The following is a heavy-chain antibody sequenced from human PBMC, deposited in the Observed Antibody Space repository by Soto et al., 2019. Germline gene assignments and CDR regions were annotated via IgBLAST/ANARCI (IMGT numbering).Heavy chain of an antibody. J-gene: IGHJ3*02. CDR2: ISGSGGST. CDR1: GFTFSSYA. CDR3: AKDRYYDSSGYSAAFDI. V-gene: IGHV3-23*01. D-gene: IGHD3-22*01. Sequence: PGGSLRLSCAASGFTFSSYAMSWVRQAPGKGLEWVSAISGSGGSTYYADSVKGRFTISRDNSKNTLYLQMNSLRAEDTAVYYCAKDRYYDSSGYSAAFDIWGQGTMVTVSS.